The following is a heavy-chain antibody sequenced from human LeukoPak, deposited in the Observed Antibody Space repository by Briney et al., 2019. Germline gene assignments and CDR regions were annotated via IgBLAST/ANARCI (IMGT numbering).Heavy chain of an antibody. CDR3: AKDPASSDYGDLNYFDY. J-gene: IGHJ4*02. CDR1: GFPFSTYA. Sequence: RSGGSLRLSCAASGFPFSTYAMTWVRQAPGKGLEWVSGITGSDSSTYYADSVRGRFTISRDNSKNTLYLQMNSLRAEDTAVYYCAKDPASSDYGDLNYFDYWGQGTLVTVSS. CDR2: ITGSDSST. D-gene: IGHD4-17*01. V-gene: IGHV3-23*01.